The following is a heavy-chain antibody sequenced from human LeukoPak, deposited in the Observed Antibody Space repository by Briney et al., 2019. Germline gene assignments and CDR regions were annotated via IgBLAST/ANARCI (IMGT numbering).Heavy chain of an antibody. J-gene: IGHJ4*02. CDR2: IIPILGIA. Sequence: SVKVSCKASGGTFSSYAISWVRQAPGQGLEWMGRIIPILGIANYAQKFQGRVTITADKSTSTAYMELSSLRSEDTAVYYCARVRYSSSWFDYWGQGTLVTVSS. CDR3: ARVRYSSSWFDY. D-gene: IGHD6-13*01. V-gene: IGHV1-69*04. CDR1: GGTFSSYA.